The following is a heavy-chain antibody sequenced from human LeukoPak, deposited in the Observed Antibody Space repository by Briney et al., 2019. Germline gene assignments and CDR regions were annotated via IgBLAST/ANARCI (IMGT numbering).Heavy chain of an antibody. CDR2: IQYDGSNK. J-gene: IGHJ6*03. D-gene: IGHD3-10*01. CDR3: AKTGGDSVLYYYYMDV. Sequence: GGSLRLSCAASGFTLTSYGMHWVRQAPGKGLEWVAFIQYDGSNKNHADSVKGRFTISRDYSKNTLYLQMNSLRAEDTAVYYCAKTGGDSVLYYYYMDVWGKGTTVTVSS. V-gene: IGHV3-30*02. CDR1: GFTLTSYG.